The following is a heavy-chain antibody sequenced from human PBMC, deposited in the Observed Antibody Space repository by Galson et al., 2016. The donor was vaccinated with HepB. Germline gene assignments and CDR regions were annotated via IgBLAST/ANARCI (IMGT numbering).Heavy chain of an antibody. D-gene: IGHD6-6*01. CDR1: GFTFSRSG. J-gene: IGHJ3*01. Sequence: SLRLSCAGFGFTFSRSGLNRVRQAPGKGLQWISCISSSISTIYYADSVKGRFTISRDNAKNSVYLQMNSLRDDDTGVYYCARELVRSAFDLWGQGTLVTVSS. CDR3: ARELVRSAFDL. V-gene: IGHV3-48*02. CDR2: ISSSISTI.